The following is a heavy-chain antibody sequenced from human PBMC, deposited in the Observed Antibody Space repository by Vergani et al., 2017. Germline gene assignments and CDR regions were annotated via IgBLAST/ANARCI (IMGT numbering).Heavy chain of an antibody. Sequence: EVQLLESGGGLVQPGGSLRLSCAASGFTFSSYAMSWVRQAPGKGLEWVSAISGSGGSTYYADSVKGRFTISRDNSKNTLYLQMNSLRAEDTAVYYCAKDGYSPFGTAAAGNDYWGQGTLVTVSS. CDR1: GFTFSSYA. V-gene: IGHV3-23*01. CDR2: ISGSGGST. J-gene: IGHJ4*02. CDR3: AKDGYSPFGTAAAGNDY. D-gene: IGHD6-13*01.